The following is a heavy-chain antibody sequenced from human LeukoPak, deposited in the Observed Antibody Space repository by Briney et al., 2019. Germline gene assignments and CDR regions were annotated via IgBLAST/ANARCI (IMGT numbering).Heavy chain of an antibody. CDR2: ITGSGGSST. J-gene: IGHJ4*02. Sequence: PGGSLRLSCAASGFTFSNYAMSWVRQAPGKGLECVSTITGSGGSSTYYADSVKGRFTISRDNSKNTLYLQMNSLRAEDTAIYYCAKVRHSASPYYFEYWGQGTLVTVSS. D-gene: IGHD4-11*01. V-gene: IGHV3-23*01. CDR1: GFTFSNYA. CDR3: AKVRHSASPYYFEY.